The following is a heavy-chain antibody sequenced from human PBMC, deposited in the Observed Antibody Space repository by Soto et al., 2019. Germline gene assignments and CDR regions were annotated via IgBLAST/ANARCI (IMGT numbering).Heavy chain of an antibody. CDR3: ARGVPAPDY. CDR2: ISSSSSTI. D-gene: IGHD2-2*01. V-gene: IGHV3-48*01. Sequence: GGSLRLSCAASGFTFSSYSMNWVRQAPGKGLEWVSYISSSSSTIYYADPVKGRFTISRDNAKNSLYLQMNSLRAEDTAVYYCARGVPAPDYWGQGTLVTVSS. CDR1: GFTFSSYS. J-gene: IGHJ4*02.